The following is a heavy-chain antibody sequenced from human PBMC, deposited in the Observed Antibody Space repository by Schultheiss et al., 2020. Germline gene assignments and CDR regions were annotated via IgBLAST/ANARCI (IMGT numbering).Heavy chain of an antibody. CDR2: IDWADDK. J-gene: IGHJ4*02. CDR1: GFSLTTSGLR. CDR3: ARHKRYCSGGSCYLDY. D-gene: IGHD2-15*01. V-gene: IGHV2-70*04. Sequence: SGPTLVKPTQTLTLTCTFSGFSLTTSGLRVSWIRQSPGKALEWLARIDWADDKFYSTSLKTRLTISKDTSKNQVVLTMTNMYPVDTGTYFCARHKRYCSGGSCYLDYWGQGTLVTVSS.